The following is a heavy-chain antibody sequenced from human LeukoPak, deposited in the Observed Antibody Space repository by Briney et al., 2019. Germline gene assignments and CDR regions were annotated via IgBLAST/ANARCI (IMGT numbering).Heavy chain of an antibody. Sequence: ASVKVSCKASGYTFTNYYIHWVRQAPGQGLECMGIINPSGGSTSYAQKFQGRVTMTRDMSTSTVYMELSSLRSEDTAVYYCARGGVGATTYVWFEPWGQGTLVSVSS. D-gene: IGHD1-26*01. CDR3: ARGGVGATTYVWFEP. J-gene: IGHJ5*02. V-gene: IGHV1-46*01. CDR2: INPSGGST. CDR1: GYTFTNYY.